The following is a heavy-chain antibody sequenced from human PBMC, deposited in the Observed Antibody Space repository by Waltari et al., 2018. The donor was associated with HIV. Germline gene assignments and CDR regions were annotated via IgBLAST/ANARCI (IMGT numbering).Heavy chain of an antibody. V-gene: IGHV3-74*01. CDR1: GFTFRSTL. J-gene: IGHJ3*02. Sequence: EVQLVESGGGLVQPGGCLRLSCAASGFTFRSTLMYWVRQAPGKGLLWVSCMSSYVSTTNYADSVKGRLTISRDNAKNTLYLQMNSLRADDTAVYHCAREDTMTYYDAVDIWSQGTMVTVSS. CDR2: MSSYVSTT. D-gene: IGHD4-17*01. CDR3: AREDTMTYYDAVDI.